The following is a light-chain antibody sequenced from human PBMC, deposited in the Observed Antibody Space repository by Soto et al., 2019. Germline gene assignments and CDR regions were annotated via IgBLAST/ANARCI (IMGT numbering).Light chain of an antibody. Sequence: DIQMTQSPSSLSASVGDRVTITCQASQDISNYLNWYQQKPGKAPKLLIYDASSLQSGVPSRFSGSGSGTDFTLTISSLQPEDFATYYCQQSSSSPRTFGQGTKVDIK. CDR2: DAS. J-gene: IGKJ1*01. CDR3: QQSSSSPRT. CDR1: QDISNY. V-gene: IGKV1-39*01.